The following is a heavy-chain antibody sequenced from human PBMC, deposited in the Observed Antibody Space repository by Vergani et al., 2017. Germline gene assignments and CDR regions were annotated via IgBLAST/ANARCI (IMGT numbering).Heavy chain of an antibody. Sequence: VQLVESGGGLVKPGGSLRLSCAASGFTFSSYSMNWVRQAPGEGLEWVSSISSSSSYIYYADSVKGRFTISRDNAKNSLYLQMNSLRAEDTAVYYCARDSYSSSSYWYFDLWGRGTLVTVSS. CDR1: GFTFSSYS. CDR3: ARDSYSSSSYWYFDL. V-gene: IGHV3-21*01. D-gene: IGHD6-6*01. J-gene: IGHJ2*01. CDR2: ISSSSSYI.